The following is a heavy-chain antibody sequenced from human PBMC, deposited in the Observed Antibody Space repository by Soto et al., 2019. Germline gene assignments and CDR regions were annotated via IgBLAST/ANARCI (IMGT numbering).Heavy chain of an antibody. V-gene: IGHV3-23*01. CDR1: GFSFSSYA. J-gene: IGHJ4*02. Sequence: EVQLLESGGGLVQPGGSLRLSCAASGFSFSSYAMVWVRQAPGKGLEWVSVISARGGSSYFEDSVKGRFTISRDNSKNVLSLEMNSLRADDTAIYFCAKGSIEYSASVDNWGQGTLVLVSS. CDR3: AKGSIEYSASVDN. D-gene: IGHD5-12*01. CDR2: ISARGGSS.